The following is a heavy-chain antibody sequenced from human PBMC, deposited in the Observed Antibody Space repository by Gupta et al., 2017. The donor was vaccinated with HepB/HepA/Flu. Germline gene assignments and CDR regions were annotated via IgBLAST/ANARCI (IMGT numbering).Heavy chain of an antibody. CDR1: GFTFGDYA. J-gene: IGHJ4*02. D-gene: IGHD4-17*01. Sequence: EVQLVESGGGLVQPGRSLRLSCTASGFTFGDYAMSWVRQAPGKGLEWVGFIRSKAYGGTTEYAASVKGRFTISRDDSKSIAYLQMNSLKTEDTAVYYCTRTRKTYGDPAEFDYWGQGTLVTVSS. CDR3: TRTRKTYGDPAEFDY. V-gene: IGHV3-49*04. CDR2: IRSKAYGGTT.